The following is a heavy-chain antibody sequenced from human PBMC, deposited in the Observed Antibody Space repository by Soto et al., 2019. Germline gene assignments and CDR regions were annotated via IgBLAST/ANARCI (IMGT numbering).Heavy chain of an antibody. J-gene: IGHJ6*02. CDR1: AYT. V-gene: IGHV1-18*01. CDR2: ISAYNGNT. Sequence: QVQLVQSGAEVKKPGASVKVSCKASAYTFSWVRQAPGQGREWMGWISAYNGNTKYAQKFQGRVTMTTDTSTGTGDMELRSRRSDDKAVYYCARQNDTRIYYYYSMDVYGQGTTVTVAS. CDR3: ARQNDTRIYYYYSMDV. D-gene: IGHD3-22*01.